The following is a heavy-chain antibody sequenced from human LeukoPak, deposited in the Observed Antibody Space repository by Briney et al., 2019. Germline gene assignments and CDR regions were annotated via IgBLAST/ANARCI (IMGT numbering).Heavy chain of an antibody. CDR2: IYTSGST. Sequence: SETLSLTCTVSGGSISSYYRSWIRQPAGKGLEWIGRIYTSGSTNYNPSLKSRVTMSVDTSKNQFSLKLSSVAVADTAVYYCARARVRYFDWSFDPWGQGTLVTVSS. CDR3: ARARVRYFDWSFDP. D-gene: IGHD3-9*01. CDR1: GGSISSYY. V-gene: IGHV4-4*07. J-gene: IGHJ5*02.